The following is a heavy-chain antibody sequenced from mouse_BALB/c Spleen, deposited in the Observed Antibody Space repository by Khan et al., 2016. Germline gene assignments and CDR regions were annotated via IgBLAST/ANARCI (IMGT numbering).Heavy chain of an antibody. D-gene: IGHD2-14*01. CDR3: ARRVRWYFDV. CDR2: KNTEPGEP. Sequence: QIQLVQSGPELKKPGETVKISCKASGYTFTDYSMHWVKQAPGKGLKWMGWKNTEPGEPTYADDFKGRFAFSLETSASTAYLQINNLKNEDTATYLCARRVRWYFDVWGAGTTVTVSS. V-gene: IGHV9-2-1*01. J-gene: IGHJ1*01. CDR1: GYTFTDYS.